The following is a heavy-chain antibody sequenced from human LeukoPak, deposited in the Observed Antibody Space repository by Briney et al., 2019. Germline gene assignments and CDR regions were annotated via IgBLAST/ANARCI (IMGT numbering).Heavy chain of an antibody. D-gene: IGHD2-2*01. Sequence: GGSLRLSCAASGFTFSSYAMHWVRQAPGKGLEWVAVISYDGSNKYYADSVKGRFTISRDNSKNTLYLQMNSLRVEDTAVYYCARAPCTTSCYALDYWGQGILVTVSS. CDR2: ISYDGSNK. CDR3: ARAPCTTSCYALDY. J-gene: IGHJ4*02. V-gene: IGHV3-30-3*01. CDR1: GFTFSSYA.